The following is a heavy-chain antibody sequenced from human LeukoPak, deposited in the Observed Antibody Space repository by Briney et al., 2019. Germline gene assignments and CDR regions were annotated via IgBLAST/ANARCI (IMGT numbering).Heavy chain of an antibody. CDR3: ARTYSGSYYYYYYYMDV. J-gene: IGHJ6*03. Sequence: RASVKVSCKASGYTFTGYYMHWVRQAPGQGLEWMGWINPNSGGTNYAQKFQGRVTMTRDTSISTAYMELSRLRSDDTAVYYCARTYSGSYYYYYYYMDVWGKGTTVTVSS. CDR2: INPNSGGT. CDR1: GYTFTGYY. D-gene: IGHD1-26*01. V-gene: IGHV1-2*02.